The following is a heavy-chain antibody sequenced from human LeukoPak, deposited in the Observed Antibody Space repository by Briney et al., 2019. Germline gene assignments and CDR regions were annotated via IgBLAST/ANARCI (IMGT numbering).Heavy chain of an antibody. D-gene: IGHD2-2*01. CDR1: GFTFDDYA. CDR2: ISGDGGST. J-gene: IGHJ3*02. Sequence: GGSLRLSCAASGFTFDDYAMHWVRQAPGKGLEWVSLISGDGGSTYYADSVKGRFTISRDNSKNSLYLQMNSLRTEDTAFYYCVTIVVVSAAIGGGAFDIWGQGTMVTVSS. V-gene: IGHV3-43*02. CDR3: VTIVVVSAAIGGGAFDI.